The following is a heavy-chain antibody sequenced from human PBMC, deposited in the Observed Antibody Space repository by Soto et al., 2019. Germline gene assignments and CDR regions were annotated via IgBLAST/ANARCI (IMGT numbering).Heavy chain of an antibody. D-gene: IGHD1-26*01. CDR3: AGGSYYYGMDV. V-gene: IGHV3-30*03. CDR2: ISYDGSNK. CDR1: GFTFSSYG. J-gene: IGHJ6*02. Sequence: PGGSLRLSCAASGFTFSSYGMHWVRQAPGKGLEWVAVISYDGSNKYYADSVKGRFTISRDNSKNTLYLQMNSLRAEDTAVYYCAGGSYYYGMDVWGQGTTVTVS.